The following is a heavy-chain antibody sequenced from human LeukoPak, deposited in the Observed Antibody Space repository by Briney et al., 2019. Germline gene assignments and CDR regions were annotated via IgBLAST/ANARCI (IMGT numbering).Heavy chain of an antibody. V-gene: IGHV3-23*01. CDR1: GFTFSTYA. Sequence: GGSLRLSCTASGFTFSTYAMSWVRQAPGKGLEWVSGISGSGSSTYYADSVKGRFTISRDNSKNTLYLQMNSLRDEDTAVYYCARDNYGSRTDYGGQGTLVTVSS. D-gene: IGHD3-10*01. CDR3: ARDNYGSRTDY. J-gene: IGHJ4*02. CDR2: ISGSGSST.